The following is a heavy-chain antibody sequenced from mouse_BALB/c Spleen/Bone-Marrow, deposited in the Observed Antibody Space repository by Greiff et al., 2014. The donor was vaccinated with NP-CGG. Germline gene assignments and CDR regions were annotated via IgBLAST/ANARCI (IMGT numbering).Heavy chain of an antibody. CDR1: GFSLTSYG. D-gene: IGHD1-2*01. J-gene: IGHJ4*01. CDR3: ARITTATGAMDY. CDR2: IWADGST. V-gene: IGHV2-9*02. Sequence: VQLQQSGPGLVAPSQSLSISCTVSGFSLTSYGVHWVRQPPGKGLEWLGVIWADGSTNYNSALMSRLGISKDNSKSQVFLKMNSLQTDDTAMYYCARITTATGAMDYWGQGTSVTVSS.